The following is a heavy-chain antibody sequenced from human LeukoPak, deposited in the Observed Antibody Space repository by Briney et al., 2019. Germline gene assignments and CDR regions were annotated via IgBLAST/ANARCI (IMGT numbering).Heavy chain of an antibody. CDR1: GVSLSPSAMC. CDR2: IDWGGDK. CDR3: ARRRDYSRFDP. V-gene: IGHV2-70*11. D-gene: IGHD4-17*01. Sequence: SGPTLVNPTQTPTLICTFYGVSLSPSAMCVSWIRQPQGKALEWLTRIDWGGDKYYSTSLKTTLTISKDTSKNQVVLTMTNMDPVDTATYYCARRRDYSRFDPWGQGTLVTVSS. J-gene: IGHJ5*02.